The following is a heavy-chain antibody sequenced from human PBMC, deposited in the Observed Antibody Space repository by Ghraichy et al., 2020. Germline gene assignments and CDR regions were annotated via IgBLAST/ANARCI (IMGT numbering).Heavy chain of an antibody. CDR2: ISYDGSNK. CDR3: AKDGPTTVTQTAYSFDY. J-gene: IGHJ4*02. V-gene: IGHV3-30*18. CDR1: GFTFSSYG. D-gene: IGHD4-17*01. Sequence: GGSLRLSCAASGFTFSSYGMHWVRQAPGKGLEWVAVISYDGSNKYYADSVKGRFTISRDNSKNTLYLQMNSLRAEDTAVYYCAKDGPTTVTQTAYSFDYWGQGTLVTVSS.